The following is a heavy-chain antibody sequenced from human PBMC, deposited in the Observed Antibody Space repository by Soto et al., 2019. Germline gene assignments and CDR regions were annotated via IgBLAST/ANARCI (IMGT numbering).Heavy chain of an antibody. CDR3: ARRPDATIKDISYYYALDV. CDR2: ISSSSNTL. J-gene: IGHJ6*02. V-gene: IGHV3-48*02. CDR1: GFTISHYN. Sequence: PGGSLRLSCAASGFTISHYNLIWVLQASGKGLQWVSYISSSSNTLYYGDSVRGRFTISRDNAKNSLYLQMNSLRDEDTAVYYCARRPDATIKDISYYYALDVWGQGTTVTVSS. D-gene: IGHD2-2*01.